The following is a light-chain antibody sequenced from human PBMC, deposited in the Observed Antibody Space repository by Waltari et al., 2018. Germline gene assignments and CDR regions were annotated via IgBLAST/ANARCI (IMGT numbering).Light chain of an antibody. CDR2: AAS. J-gene: IGKJ4*01. CDR1: QSISSY. V-gene: IGKV1-39*01. Sequence: DIQMTRSPPSLSASVGAKVTITCRASQSISSYLNWYQQKPGKAPKLLIYAASSLQSGVPSRFSGSGSGTDFTLTISSLQPEDFATYYCQQSYSTPQLTFGGGTKVEIK. CDR3: QQSYSTPQLT.